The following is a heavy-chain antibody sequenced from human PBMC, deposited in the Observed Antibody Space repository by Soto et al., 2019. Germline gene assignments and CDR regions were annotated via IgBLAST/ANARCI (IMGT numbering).Heavy chain of an antibody. CDR3: ARDLSSVTANYYYGMDV. CDR2: ISSSSRYI. Sequence: DVQLVESGGGLVKPGGSLRLSCAASGFIFSSYHMNWVRQAPGKGLDWVSSISSSSRYIYHADSVEGRFTISRDNAKNALYLQRNSLRAEDTAVYYCARDLSSVTANYYYGMDVWGQGTTVTVSS. J-gene: IGHJ6*02. CDR1: GFIFSSYH. V-gene: IGHV3-21*06. D-gene: IGHD2-21*02.